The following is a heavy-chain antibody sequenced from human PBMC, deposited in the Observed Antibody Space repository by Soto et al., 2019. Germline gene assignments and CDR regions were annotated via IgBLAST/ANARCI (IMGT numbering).Heavy chain of an antibody. CDR2: ISAYNGNT. D-gene: IGHD3-3*01. CDR3: ARGFWSGYYTSGAFDI. Sequence: VKVSCKASGYTFTSYGISWVRQAPGQGLEWMGWISAYNGNTNYAQKLQGRVTMTTDTSTSTAYMELRSLRSDDTAVYYCARGFWSGYYTSGAFDIWGQGTMVTVSS. V-gene: IGHV1-18*04. J-gene: IGHJ3*02. CDR1: GYTFTSYG.